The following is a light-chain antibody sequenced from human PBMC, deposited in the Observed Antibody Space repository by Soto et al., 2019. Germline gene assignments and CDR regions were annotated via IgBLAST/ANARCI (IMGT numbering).Light chain of an antibody. CDR1: QSVSSN. CDR3: QQYNSWPPYT. V-gene: IGKV3-15*01. CDR2: GAS. J-gene: IGKJ5*01. Sequence: EIVLTQSPATLSVSPGGRATLSCRASQSVSSNLAWYQQKPGRAPSLLIYGASTRATGVPARISASGSGTEFTLTISSLQSEDSAVYYCQQYNSWPPYTFGQGTRLEIK.